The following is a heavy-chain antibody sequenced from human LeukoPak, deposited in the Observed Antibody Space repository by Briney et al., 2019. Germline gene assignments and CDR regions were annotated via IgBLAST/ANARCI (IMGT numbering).Heavy chain of an antibody. CDR1: GFTFPNYA. CDR3: AKDGLIAVAGRFDY. CDR2: IINNVDTT. Sequence: PGGSLRLSCAASGFTFPNYAMTWVRQAPGKGLEWVSTIINNVDTTYYADSVKGRFTISRNNSKNTLYLQMNSLRAEDTAVYYCAKDGLIAVAGRFDYWGQGTLVTVSS. J-gene: IGHJ4*02. V-gene: IGHV3-23*01. D-gene: IGHD6-13*01.